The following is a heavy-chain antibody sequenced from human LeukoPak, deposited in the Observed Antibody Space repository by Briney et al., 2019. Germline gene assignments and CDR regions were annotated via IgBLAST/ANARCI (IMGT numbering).Heavy chain of an antibody. CDR3: ARDVSSGWYSDY. CDR2: INWNGGST. V-gene: IGHV3-20*04. CDR1: GFTFDDYG. J-gene: IGHJ4*02. Sequence: GVSLRLSCAAAGFTFDDYGMSWLRQAPGNGLEGVSGINWNGGSTGYADSVKGPFTISRDNAKNSLYLQMNSLRAEDTALYYCARDVSSGWYSDYWGQGTLVTVSS. D-gene: IGHD6-19*01.